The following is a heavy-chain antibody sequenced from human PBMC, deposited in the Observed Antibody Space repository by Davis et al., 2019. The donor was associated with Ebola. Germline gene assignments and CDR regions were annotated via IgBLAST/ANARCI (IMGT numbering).Heavy chain of an antibody. CDR3: AKQRGVGAIDYDY. J-gene: IGHJ4*02. V-gene: IGHV3-30*18. Sequence: PGGSLRLSCAASGVTFSSYGMHWVRQAPGKGLEWVAVISYDGSNKYYADSVKGRFTISRDNSKNTLYLQMNSLRADDTAVYYCAKQRGVGAIDYDYWGRGTVVTVSS. D-gene: IGHD1-26*01. CDR2: ISYDGSNK. CDR1: GVTFSSYG.